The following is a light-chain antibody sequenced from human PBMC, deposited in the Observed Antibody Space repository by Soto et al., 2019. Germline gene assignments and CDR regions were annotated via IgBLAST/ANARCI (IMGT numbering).Light chain of an antibody. CDR3: QQAHSFPYT. J-gene: IGKJ2*01. V-gene: IGKV3-15*01. CDR2: GAS. Sequence: EIVMTQSPATLSVSPGEGATVSCRASQSVSSNLAWYQQKPGQAPRLLIYGASTRATGIPARFSGSGSGTEFTLTISSLQSEDFATYYCQQAHSFPYTFGQGTKLEIK. CDR1: QSVSSN.